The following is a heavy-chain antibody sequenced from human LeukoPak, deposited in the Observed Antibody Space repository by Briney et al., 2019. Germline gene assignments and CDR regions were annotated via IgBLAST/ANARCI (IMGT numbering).Heavy chain of an antibody. V-gene: IGHV4-39*07. CDR1: GGSISSSSYY. D-gene: IGHD3-10*01. J-gene: IGHJ4*02. Sequence: PSETLSLTCTVSGGSISSSSYYWGWIRQPPGKGLEWIGGIYYSGSTYYNPSLKSRVTISVDTSKNQFSLKLSSVTAADTAVYYCARRRGYYSGSGSSDYWGQGTLVTVSS. CDR3: ARRRGYYSGSGSSDY. CDR2: IYYSGST.